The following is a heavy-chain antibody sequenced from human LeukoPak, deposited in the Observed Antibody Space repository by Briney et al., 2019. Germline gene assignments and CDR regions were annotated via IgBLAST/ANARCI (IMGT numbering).Heavy chain of an antibody. CDR3: ARDGYKDRYFDY. CDR2: IKQDESEG. D-gene: IGHD5-24*01. CDR1: GYTFTNHW. Sequence: GGSLRLFCTASGYTFTNHWMSWVSQALGKGLEGVVNIKQDESEGLYVDSLRAQFTMSSDNAKNSVFLQMNSLRAEDTAVYCCARDGYKDRYFDYWGQGTLFTVSS. V-gene: IGHV3-7*01. J-gene: IGHJ4*02.